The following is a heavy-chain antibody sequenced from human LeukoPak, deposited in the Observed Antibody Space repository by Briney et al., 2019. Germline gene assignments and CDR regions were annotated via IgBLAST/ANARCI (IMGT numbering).Heavy chain of an antibody. CDR3: ARAVGGAFYMDV. D-gene: IGHD3-16*01. V-gene: IGHV3-53*01. J-gene: IGHJ6*03. CDR2: FYSGGAT. Sequence: GGSLRLSCVPSGLTVNTSFITWVRQAPGKGLEWVSVFYSGGATYYADSVKGRFTMSRDNSKNTLYLQMNSLRVEDTGMYYCARAVGGAFYMDVWGKGTPVTVSS. CDR1: GLTVNTSF.